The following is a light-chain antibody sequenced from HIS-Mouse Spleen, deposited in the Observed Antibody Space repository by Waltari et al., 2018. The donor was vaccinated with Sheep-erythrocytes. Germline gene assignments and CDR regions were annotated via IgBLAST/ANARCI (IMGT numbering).Light chain of an antibody. CDR1: QRVSSY. J-gene: IGKJ2*01. CDR2: EAS. Sequence: EIVLTQSPATLSLSPGERATLSCRASQRVSSYLAWYQQKPGPATRLLIYEASSRATGIPARCSGSGSATDFTLTISRLEAEDFAVYYCQQRSNWYTFGQGTKLEIK. CDR3: QQRSNWYT. V-gene: IGKV3-11*01.